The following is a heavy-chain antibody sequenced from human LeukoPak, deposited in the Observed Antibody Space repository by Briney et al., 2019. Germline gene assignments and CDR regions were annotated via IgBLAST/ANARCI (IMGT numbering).Heavy chain of an antibody. J-gene: IGHJ5*02. CDR1: GYTLANHY. CDR2: INPSGGST. Sequence: GASVKVSCKAPGYTLANHYMNWVRQAPGQGLEWMGIINPSGGSTSYAQKFQGRVTLTSDTSTSTVYMELRSLRSEDTAVYFCARGLVGASGFDPWGQGTLVTVSS. CDR3: ARGLVGASGFDP. D-gene: IGHD1-26*01. V-gene: IGHV1-46*01.